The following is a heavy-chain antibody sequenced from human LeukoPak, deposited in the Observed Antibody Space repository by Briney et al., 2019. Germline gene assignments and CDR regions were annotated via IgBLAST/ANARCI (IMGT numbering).Heavy chain of an antibody. Sequence: SETLSLTCTVSGGSISSYYWSWIRQPPGKGLEWIGYIYYSGSTNYNPSLKSRVTISVDTSKNQFSLKLSSVTAADTAVYYCAREDDWNHLFDYWGQGTLVTVSS. CDR1: GGSISSYY. V-gene: IGHV4-59*01. CDR2: IYYSGST. J-gene: IGHJ4*02. CDR3: AREDDWNHLFDY. D-gene: IGHD1-1*01.